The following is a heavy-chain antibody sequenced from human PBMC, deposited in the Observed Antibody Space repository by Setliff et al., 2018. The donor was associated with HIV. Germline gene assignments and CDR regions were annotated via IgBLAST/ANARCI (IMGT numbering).Heavy chain of an antibody. J-gene: IGHJ6*03. CDR2: INHNSGGT. V-gene: IGHV1-2*02. CDR3: ARGPPSSWSSYYYYYMDV. CDR1: GYTFTGYY. Sequence: ASVKVSCKASGYTFTGYYMHWVRQAPGQGLEWMGWINHNSGGTNYAQKCQGRVTMTRDTSISTAYMELSRLRSDDTAVYYCARGPPSSWSSYYYYYMDVWGKGTTVTVSS. D-gene: IGHD6-13*01.